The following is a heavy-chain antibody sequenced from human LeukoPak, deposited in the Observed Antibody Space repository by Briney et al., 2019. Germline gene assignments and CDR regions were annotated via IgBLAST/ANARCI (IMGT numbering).Heavy chain of an antibody. CDR3: ATDFSDY. CDR1: GGSFSGYY. J-gene: IGHJ4*02. V-gene: IGHV4-34*01. Sequence: SETLSLTCAVYGGSFSGYYWSWIRQPPGKGLEWIGEINHSGSTNYNPSLKSRVTISVDTSKNQFSLKLSSVTAADTAVYYCATDFSDYWGQGTLVTVSS. CDR2: INHSGST. D-gene: IGHD2/OR15-2a*01.